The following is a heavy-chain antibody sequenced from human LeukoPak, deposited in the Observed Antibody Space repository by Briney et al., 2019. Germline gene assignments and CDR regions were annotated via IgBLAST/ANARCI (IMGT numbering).Heavy chain of an antibody. Sequence: ASVKVSCKASGNTFTGYYMHWVRQAPGQGLEWMGCINPNSGGTNYAQKFQGRVTMTRDTSISTAYMELSRLRSDDTAVYYCARERRGNYYYGMDVWGQGTTVTVSS. J-gene: IGHJ6*02. CDR3: ARERRGNYYYGMDV. D-gene: IGHD1-26*01. CDR2: INPNSGGT. CDR1: GNTFTGYY. V-gene: IGHV1-2*02.